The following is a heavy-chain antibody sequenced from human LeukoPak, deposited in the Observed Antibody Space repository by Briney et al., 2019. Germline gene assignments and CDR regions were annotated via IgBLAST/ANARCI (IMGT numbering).Heavy chain of an antibody. V-gene: IGHV3-23*01. CDR1: GFTFSSYA. CDR2: ISGSGGST. J-gene: IGHJ4*02. D-gene: IGHD3-22*01. CDR3: AKDRAVYYYDSSGPYYFDY. Sequence: GGSLRLSCAVSGFTFSSYAMSWVRQAPGRGLEWVSAISGSGGSTYYADSVKGRFTISRDNSKNTPYLQMNSLRAEDTAVYYCAKDRAVYYYDSSGPYYFDYWGQGTLVTVSS.